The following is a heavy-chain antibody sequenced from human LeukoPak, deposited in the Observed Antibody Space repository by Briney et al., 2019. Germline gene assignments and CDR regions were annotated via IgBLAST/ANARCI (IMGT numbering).Heavy chain of an antibody. D-gene: IGHD3-22*01. CDR3: ARGGGYYISDY. J-gene: IGHJ4*02. Sequence: SEILSLTCTVSGGSISSYYWSWIRQPPGKGLEWIGYIYYSGSTNYNPSLKSRVTISVDTSKNQFSLKLRSVTAADTAVYYCARGGGYYISDYWGQGTLVTVSS. CDR1: GGSISSYY. V-gene: IGHV4-59*01. CDR2: IYYSGST.